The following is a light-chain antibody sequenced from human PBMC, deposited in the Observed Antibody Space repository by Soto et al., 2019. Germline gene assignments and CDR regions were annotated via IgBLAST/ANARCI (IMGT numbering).Light chain of an antibody. V-gene: IGKV3-20*01. CDR3: QHYGGSPPYT. CDR2: DAS. Sequence: EIVLTQSPGALSLSPGERATLSCRASQSIANTYLTWDQQKPGQAPRLLIYDASSRATGIPDRFSGSGSGADFTLTINRLEPEDFAVYYCQHYGGSPPYTFGQGTKLEIK. CDR1: QSIANTY. J-gene: IGKJ2*01.